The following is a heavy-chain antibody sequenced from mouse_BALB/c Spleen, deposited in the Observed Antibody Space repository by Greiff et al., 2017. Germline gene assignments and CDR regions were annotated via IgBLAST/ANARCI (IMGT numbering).Heavy chain of an antibody. J-gene: IGHJ3*01. D-gene: IGHD2-2*01. CDR1: GFTFSDYY. CDR3: ARGGYGYVSWFAY. V-gene: IGHV5-4*02. Sequence: VQLVESGGGLVKPGGSLKLSCAASGFTFSDYYMYWVRQTPEKRLEWVATISDGGSYTYYPDSVKGRFTISRDNAKNNLYLQMSSLKSEDTAMYYCARGGYGYVSWFAYWGQGTLVTVSA. CDR2: ISDGGSYT.